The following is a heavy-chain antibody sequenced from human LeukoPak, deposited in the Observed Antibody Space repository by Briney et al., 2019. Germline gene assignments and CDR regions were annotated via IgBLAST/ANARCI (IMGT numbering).Heavy chain of an antibody. CDR2: IIPIFGTA. CDR3: ARERSHYYGSGSYSPFDY. CDR1: GGTFSSYA. D-gene: IGHD3-10*01. J-gene: IGHJ4*02. Sequence: ASVKVSCKASGGTFSSYAISWVRQAPGQGLEWMGGIIPIFGTANYAQKFQGRVTMTTDTSTSTAYMELRSLRSDDTAVYYCARERSHYYGSGSYSPFDYWGQGTLVTVSS. V-gene: IGHV1-69*05.